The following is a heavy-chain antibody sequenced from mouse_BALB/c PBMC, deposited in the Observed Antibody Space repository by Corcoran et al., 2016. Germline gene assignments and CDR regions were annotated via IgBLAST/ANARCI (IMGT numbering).Heavy chain of an antibody. CDR2: INPYSDGT. V-gene: IGHV1S136*01. D-gene: IGHD1-2*01. CDR3: AAEFITTATFAMDY. CDR1: GYTFTSYV. Sequence: EVQLQQSGPELVKPGASVKMSCKASGYTFTSYVMHWVKQKPGQGLEWIGYINPYSDGTKYNEKFKGKATLTSDKSSSTAYMELSSLTSEDSAVYYCAAEFITTATFAMDYWGQGTSVTVSS. J-gene: IGHJ4*01.